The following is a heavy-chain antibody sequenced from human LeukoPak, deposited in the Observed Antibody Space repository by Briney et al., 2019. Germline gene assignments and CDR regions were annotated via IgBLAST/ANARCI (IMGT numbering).Heavy chain of an antibody. J-gene: IGHJ4*02. Sequence: GRSLRLSCEGSGLIFSNYALHWVRQTPDKGLEWVAAISYDGDNKFYADSVKGRFTISRDNSKNTLYGEMKSLRVEDTAVYYCARDVMAVEGNLGHWGQGTQVTVSA. V-gene: IGHV3-30-3*01. CDR2: ISYDGDNK. D-gene: IGHD6-19*01. CDR3: ARDVMAVEGNLGH. CDR1: GLIFSNYA.